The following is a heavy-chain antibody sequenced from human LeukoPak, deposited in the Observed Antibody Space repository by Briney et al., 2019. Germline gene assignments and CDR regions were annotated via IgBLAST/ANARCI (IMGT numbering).Heavy chain of an antibody. V-gene: IGHV3-23*01. J-gene: IGHJ3*01. CDR1: GFTFSNYA. CDR2: ISGNGGST. CDR3: AKEPGTGGAFDL. D-gene: IGHD2-15*01. Sequence: GGSLRLSXSASGFTFSNYAMSWVRQAPGKGLEWVSPISGNGGSTYYADSVKGRFTISRDNSKNTLYLQMNSLRAEDTAVYYCAKEPGTGGAFDLWGQGTMVTVSS.